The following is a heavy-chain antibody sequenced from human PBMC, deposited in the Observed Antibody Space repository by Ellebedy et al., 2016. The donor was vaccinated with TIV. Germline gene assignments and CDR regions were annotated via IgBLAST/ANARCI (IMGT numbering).Heavy chain of an antibody. CDR3: ASRAASWYSDNNWFDP. V-gene: IGHV3-48*02. D-gene: IGHD6-13*01. Sequence: PGGSLRLSCAGSGFNFGDYSMNWVRQAPGKGLEWISYINAGGERIYYADYVKGRFTISRDNARNILYLHMNSLRDEDTAVYYCASRAASWYSDNNWFDPWGQGSPVTVSS. CDR2: INAGGERI. CDR1: GFNFGDYS. J-gene: IGHJ5*02.